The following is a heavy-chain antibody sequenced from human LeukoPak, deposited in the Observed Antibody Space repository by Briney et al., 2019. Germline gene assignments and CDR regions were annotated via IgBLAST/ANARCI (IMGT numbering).Heavy chain of an antibody. V-gene: IGHV1-46*01. J-gene: IGHJ5*02. CDR3: ARDNSVGDIAWWFDP. CDR2: INPSGSST. D-gene: IGHD3-16*02. Sequence: ASVKVSCKASGYGFTSHYMYWVRQAPGQGLEWMGLINPSGSSTLYAQKFQGRVTMTRDMSTTTDYMELSSLRSEDTAVYYCARDNSVGDIAWWFDPWGQGTLVTVSS. CDR1: GYGFTSHY.